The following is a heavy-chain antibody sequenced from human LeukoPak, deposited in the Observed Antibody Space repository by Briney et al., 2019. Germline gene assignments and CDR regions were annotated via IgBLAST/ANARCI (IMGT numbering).Heavy chain of an antibody. V-gene: IGHV1-69*04. J-gene: IGHJ4*02. CDR1: GDTFSRHA. Sequence: SVKVSCKASGDTFSRHAFSWVRQAPGQGLEWMGRIIPILSIVNYAQKFQGRVTITADKSTSTAYMELSSLRSEDTAVYYCARDHAFGGLIVPYDYWGQGTLVTVSS. D-gene: IGHD3-16*01. CDR3: ARDHAFGGLIVPYDY. CDR2: IIPILSIV.